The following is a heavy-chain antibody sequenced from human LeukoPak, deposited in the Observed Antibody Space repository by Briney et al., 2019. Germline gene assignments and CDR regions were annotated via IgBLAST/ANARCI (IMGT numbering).Heavy chain of an antibody. Sequence: TSETLSLTCAVYGGSFSGYYWSWIRQPPGKGLEWVGEINHSGSTNYNPSLKSRVTISVDTSKNQFSLKLSSVTAADTAVYFCARGPYSYDSSGAFDIWGQGTMVTVSS. CDR2: INHSGST. CDR1: GGSFSGYY. J-gene: IGHJ3*02. CDR3: ARGPYSYDSSGAFDI. D-gene: IGHD3-22*01. V-gene: IGHV4-34*01.